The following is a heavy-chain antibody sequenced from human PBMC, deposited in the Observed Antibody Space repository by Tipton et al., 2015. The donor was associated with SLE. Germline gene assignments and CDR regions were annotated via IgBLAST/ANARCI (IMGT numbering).Heavy chain of an antibody. J-gene: IGHJ4*02. CDR2: INWNGGST. Sequence: SWIRQPAGKGLEWVSGINWNGGSTGYADSVKGRFTISRDNAKNSLYLQMNSLRAEDTALYYCARGGSSASGYFDYWGQGTLVTVSS. V-gene: IGHV3-20*03. CDR3: ARGGSSASGYFDY. D-gene: IGHD1-26*01.